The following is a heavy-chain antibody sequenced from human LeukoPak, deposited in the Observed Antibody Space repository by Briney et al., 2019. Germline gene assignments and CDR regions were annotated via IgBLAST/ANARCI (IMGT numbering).Heavy chain of an antibody. Sequence: GGSLRLSCSASGLTVSTNYLTWVRQAPGKGLEWVSVIYSGGNTYYADSVRGRFTISRDNSKNTLYLQMNSLRADDTAVYYCTRGPVGGFDAWGQGTLVTVSS. CDR2: IYSGGNT. CDR3: TRGPVGGFDA. J-gene: IGHJ5*02. CDR1: GLTVSTNY. D-gene: IGHD1-26*01. V-gene: IGHV3-53*01.